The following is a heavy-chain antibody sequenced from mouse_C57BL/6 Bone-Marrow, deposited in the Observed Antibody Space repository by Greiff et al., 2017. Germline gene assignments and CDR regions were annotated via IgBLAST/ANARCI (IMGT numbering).Heavy chain of an antibody. J-gene: IGHJ3*01. Sequence: QVQLKESGPELVKPGASVKISCKASGYSFTSYYIHWVKQRPGQGLEWIGWIYPGSGNTKYNEKFKGKATLTADTSSSTAYMQLSSLTSEDSAVYYCARSGQLRPAWFAYWGQGTLVTVSA. CDR1: GYSFTSYY. CDR3: ARSGQLRPAWFAY. D-gene: IGHD3-2*02. V-gene: IGHV1-66*01. CDR2: IYPGSGNT.